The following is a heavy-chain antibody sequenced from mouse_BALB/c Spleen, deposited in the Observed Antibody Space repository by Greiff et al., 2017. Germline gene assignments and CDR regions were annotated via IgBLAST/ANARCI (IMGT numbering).Heavy chain of an antibody. Sequence: EVQLVESGGDLVKPGGSLKLSCAASGFTFSSYGMSWVRQTPDKRLEWVATISSGGSYTYYPDSVKGRFTISRDNAKNTLYLQMSSLKSEDTAMYYCARHYYRYDRDFDYWGQGTTLTVSS. CDR2: ISSGGSYT. CDR3: ARHYYRYDRDFDY. J-gene: IGHJ2*01. V-gene: IGHV5-6*01. D-gene: IGHD2-14*01. CDR1: GFTFSSYG.